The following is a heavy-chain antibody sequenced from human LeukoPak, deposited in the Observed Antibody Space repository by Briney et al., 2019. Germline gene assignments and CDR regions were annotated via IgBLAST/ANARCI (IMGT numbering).Heavy chain of an antibody. Sequence: GESLKISCKGSGYSFTTYRIGWVRQMPGRGLEWMGIVYPGDSESRYSPSFQGQVTISADKSISTAYLQWSSLKASDTAIYYCARLCGIPTATRGNRFDPWGQGTLVTVSS. V-gene: IGHV5-51*01. CDR1: GYSFTTYR. CDR2: VYPGDSES. J-gene: IGHJ5*02. D-gene: IGHD2-2*01. CDR3: ARLCGIPTATRGNRFDP.